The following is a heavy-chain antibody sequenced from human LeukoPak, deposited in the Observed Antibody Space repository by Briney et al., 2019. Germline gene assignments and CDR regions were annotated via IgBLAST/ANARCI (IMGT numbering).Heavy chain of an antibody. CDR3: AREGYYFDY. CDR1: GDSVSSNSAA. V-gene: IGHV6-1*01. CDR2: TRYRSKWYN. Sequence: SQTLSLTCAISGDSVSSNSAAWNWFRQSPSRTLEWLGRTRYRSKWYNDYAVSVRGRITINPDTSKNQFSLQLNSVTPEDTAVYYCAREGYYFDYWGQGTVVTVSS. J-gene: IGHJ4*02.